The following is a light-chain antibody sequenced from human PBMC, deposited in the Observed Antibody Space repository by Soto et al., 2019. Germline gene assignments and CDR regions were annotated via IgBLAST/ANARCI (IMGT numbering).Light chain of an antibody. Sequence: QSVLTQPASASGSPGQEVTVSCSGTTSNIGYAYIHWYQQLPGTAPKLLIYSNDRRPSGVPDRFSGSKSGTSASLAISGLRSEDEADYYCAAWDDSLSGPVFGGGTKLTVL. CDR3: AAWDDSLSGPV. V-gene: IGLV1-47*01. CDR1: TSNIGYAY. CDR2: SND. J-gene: IGLJ3*02.